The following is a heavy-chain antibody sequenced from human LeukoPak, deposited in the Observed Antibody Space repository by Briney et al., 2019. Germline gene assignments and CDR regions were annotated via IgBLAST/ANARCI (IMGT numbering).Heavy chain of an antibody. V-gene: IGHV1-46*01. Sequence: GASVKVSCKASGYTFTSYYMHWVRQAPGQGLEWMGIINPSGGSTSYAQKFQGRVTMTRDMSTSTVYMELSSLRSEDTAVYYCATTEGIRGYDILTGYYPDYWGQGTLVTVSS. J-gene: IGHJ4*02. CDR3: ATTEGIRGYDILTGYYPDY. D-gene: IGHD3-9*01. CDR1: GYTFTSYY. CDR2: INPSGGST.